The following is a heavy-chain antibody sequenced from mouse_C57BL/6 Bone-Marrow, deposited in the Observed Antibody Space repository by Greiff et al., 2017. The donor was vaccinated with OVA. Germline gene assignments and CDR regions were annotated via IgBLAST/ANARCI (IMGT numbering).Heavy chain of an antibody. J-gene: IGHJ4*01. V-gene: IGHV10-1*01. D-gene: IGHD1-1*01. Sequence: EVQRVESGGGLVQPKGSLKLSCAASGFSFNTYAMNWVRQAPGKGLEWVARIRSKSNNYATYYAVSVTDRFTISRANTESMLYLQMNNLKTEDTARNDCVRHPTKVAPCAMDYWGQGTSVTVSS. CDR1: GFSFNTYA. CDR3: VRHPTKVAPCAMDY. CDR2: IRSKSNNYAT.